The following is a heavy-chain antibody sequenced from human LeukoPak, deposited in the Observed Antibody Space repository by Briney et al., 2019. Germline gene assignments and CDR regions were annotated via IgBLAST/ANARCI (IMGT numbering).Heavy chain of an antibody. V-gene: IGHV4-59*12. CDR2: IYYSGST. CDR1: GGSISSYY. J-gene: IGHJ4*02. Sequence: SETLSLTCTVSGGSISSYYWSWIRQPPGKGLEWIGYIYYSGSTNYNPSLKSRVTISVDTSKNQFSLKLSSVTAADTAVYYCARITYYDFWSGYSEGYYFDYWGQGTLVTVSS. D-gene: IGHD3-3*01. CDR3: ARITYYDFWSGYSEGYYFDY.